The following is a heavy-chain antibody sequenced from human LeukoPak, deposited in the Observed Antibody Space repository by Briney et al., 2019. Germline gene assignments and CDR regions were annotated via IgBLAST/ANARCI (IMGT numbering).Heavy chain of an antibody. CDR2: ISGSGDST. CDR3: AIGPGGLFHY. J-gene: IGHJ4*02. V-gene: IGHV3-23*01. D-gene: IGHD4-23*01. Sequence: GGSLRLSCGASGFTFGTYWMHWVRQAPGKGLEWVSSISGSGDSTYYADSVKGRFTISRDNSKNTLYLQMNSLRVEDTAVYYCAIGPGGLFHYWGQGTLVTVSS. CDR1: GFTFGTYW.